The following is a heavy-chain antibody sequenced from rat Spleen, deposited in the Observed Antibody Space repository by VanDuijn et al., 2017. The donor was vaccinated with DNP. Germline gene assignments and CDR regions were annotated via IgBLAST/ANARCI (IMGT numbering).Heavy chain of an antibody. Sequence: EVQLVESGGGLVQPGGSLKLSCAASGFTFTDYYMAWVRQTPTKGLEWVATIFYDGSSTFYRDSVKGRFTISRDNAKSSLYLQMNSLKSEDTATYYCARPYGYNNGGFAYWGQGTLVTVSS. V-gene: IGHV5-7*01. CDR3: ARPYGYNNGGFAY. CDR1: GFTFTDYY. D-gene: IGHD1-4*01. CDR2: IFYDGSST. J-gene: IGHJ3*01.